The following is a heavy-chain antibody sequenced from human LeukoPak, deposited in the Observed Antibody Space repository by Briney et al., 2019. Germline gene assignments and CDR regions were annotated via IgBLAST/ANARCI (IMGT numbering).Heavy chain of an antibody. Sequence: PSETLSLTCTVSGGSISSYYWSWIRQHPGKGLEWIGYIYYSGSTYYNPSLKSRVTISVDTSKNQFSLKLSSVTAADTAVYYCARGGKSVTYYFDYWGQGTLVTVSS. CDR3: ARGGKSVTYYFDY. J-gene: IGHJ4*02. CDR2: IYYSGST. D-gene: IGHD4-17*01. CDR1: GGSISSYY. V-gene: IGHV4-59*06.